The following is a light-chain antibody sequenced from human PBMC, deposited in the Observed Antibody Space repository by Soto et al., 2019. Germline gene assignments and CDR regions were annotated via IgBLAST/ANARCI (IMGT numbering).Light chain of an antibody. V-gene: IGKV3-20*01. J-gene: IGKJ4*01. CDR1: QSVRSSY. CDR3: QQYGTSPLT. CDR2: GAS. Sequence: EIVLTQSPGTLSLSPGERATLSCRASQSVRSSYLAWYQQKPGQAPRLLIDGASSRATGIPDRFSGSGSGTDFTLTISRVQPEDFAVYFCQQYGTSPLTFGGGTKVEIK.